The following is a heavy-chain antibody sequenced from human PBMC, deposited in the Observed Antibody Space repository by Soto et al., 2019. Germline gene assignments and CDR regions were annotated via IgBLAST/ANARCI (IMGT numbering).Heavy chain of an antibody. CDR2: IYYSGST. CDR3: ARQNYYFWSGYRSPWFVP. J-gene: IGHJ5*02. D-gene: IGHD3-3*01. CDR1: GGSISSSSYS. Sequence: SETLSLTCTVSGGSISSSSYSWGWIRQPPGKGLEWIGSIYYSGSTYYNPSLKSRVTISVDTSKNQFSLKLSSVTAADTAVYYCARQNYYFWSGYRSPWFVPWGRGTLLTVSS. V-gene: IGHV4-39*01.